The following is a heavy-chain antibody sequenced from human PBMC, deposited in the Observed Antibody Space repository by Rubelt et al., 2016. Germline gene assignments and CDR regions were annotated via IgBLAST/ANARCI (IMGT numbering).Heavy chain of an antibody. J-gene: IGHJ4*02. Sequence: QEQLQPWGAGLLKPSETLSLTCAVSGGSISDYYWSWLRQPPGKGLEWIGEIHPSGIIAYNPSLMSRVTISVDTPKNQFSLELGAVTAADTAFYFCARGRPGPFSGDFDSWGPGTLVTVSS. D-gene: IGHD1-26*01. V-gene: IGHV4-34*01. CDR2: IHPSGII. CDR3: ARGRPGPFSGDFDS. CDR1: GGSISDYY.